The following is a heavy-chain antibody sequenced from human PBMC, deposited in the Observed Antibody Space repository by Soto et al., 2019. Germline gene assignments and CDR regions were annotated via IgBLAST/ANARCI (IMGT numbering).Heavy chain of an antibody. CDR2: ISAYNGNT. D-gene: IGHD1-7*01. CDR3: ARDRWDRFGITGTTPLEY. V-gene: IGHV1-18*04. J-gene: IGHJ4*02. CDR1: GYTFTRYG. Sequence: SVKVCCKASGYTFTRYGISWLRQAPGQGLEWMGWISAYNGNTNYAQKLQGRVTMTTDTSTSTAYMELRSLRSDDTAVYYCARDRWDRFGITGTTPLEYWGQGTLVTVSS.